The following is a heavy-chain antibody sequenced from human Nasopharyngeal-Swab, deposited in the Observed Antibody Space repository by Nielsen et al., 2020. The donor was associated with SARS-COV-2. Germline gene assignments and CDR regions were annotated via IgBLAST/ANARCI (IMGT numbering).Heavy chain of an antibody. D-gene: IGHD3-10*01. CDR3: AKTLAPRGYFDY. CDR2: ISGSGGST. J-gene: IGHJ4*02. V-gene: IGHV3-23*01. Sequence: GRSLRLSCAASGFTFSSYAMSWVRQAPGKGLEWVSAISGSGGSTYYADSVKGRFTISRDNSKNTLYLQMNSLRAEDTAVYYCAKTLAPRGYFDYWGQGTLVTVSS. CDR1: GFTFSSYA.